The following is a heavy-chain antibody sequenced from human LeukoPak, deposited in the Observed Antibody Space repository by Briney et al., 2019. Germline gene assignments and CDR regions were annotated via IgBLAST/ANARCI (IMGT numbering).Heavy chain of an antibody. J-gene: IGHJ4*02. CDR2: IYHSGNT. D-gene: IGHD3-22*01. CDR1: GSSISSGYY. V-gene: IGHV4-38-2*02. Sequence: SETLSLTCTVSGSSISSGYYWDWVRQPPGKGPEWIGSIYHSGNTYYNPSLKSRVSISVDTSKRQFSLRLTSVTAADTAVYYCARVRPDGSGYYRVFDHWGQGTLVTVS. CDR3: ARVRPDGSGYYRVFDH.